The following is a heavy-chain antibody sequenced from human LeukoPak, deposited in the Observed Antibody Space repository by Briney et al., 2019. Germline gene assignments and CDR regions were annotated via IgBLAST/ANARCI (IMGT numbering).Heavy chain of an antibody. Sequence: GASVKVSCKASGYTFTTYGISWVRQAPGQGLEWMGWISVYNGDTNYAQNLQGRVTMTTDTSTSTAYMELRSLRSDDTAVYYCARDRRTSSVGYEYMDVWGKGTTVTVSS. J-gene: IGHJ6*03. CDR2: ISVYNGDT. CDR1: GYTFTTYG. CDR3: ARDRRTSSVGYEYMDV. D-gene: IGHD1-26*01. V-gene: IGHV1-18*01.